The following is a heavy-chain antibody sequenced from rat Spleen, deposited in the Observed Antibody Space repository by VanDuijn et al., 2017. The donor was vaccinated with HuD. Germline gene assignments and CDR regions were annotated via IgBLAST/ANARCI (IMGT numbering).Heavy chain of an antibody. D-gene: IGHD4-2*01. Sequence: EVQLVESGGGLVQPGRSMKLSCAASGFTFSNYDMAWVRQAPTKGLDWVSSIGHDGSPTYYRDSVKGRFTISRDNAKSILYLQMDSLRSEDTATYYCASRTGNWFAYWGQGTLVTVSS. CDR3: ASRTGNWFAY. CDR2: IGHDGSPT. CDR1: GFTFSNYD. V-gene: IGHV5-25*01. J-gene: IGHJ3*01.